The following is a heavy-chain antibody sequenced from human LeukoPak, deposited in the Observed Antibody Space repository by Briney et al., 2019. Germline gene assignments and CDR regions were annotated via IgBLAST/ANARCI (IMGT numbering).Heavy chain of an antibody. D-gene: IGHD3-10*01. CDR3: ARDWGLTYYYFYYYMDV. CDR1: GFTFSSYW. V-gene: IGHV3-7*01. J-gene: IGHJ6*03. Sequence: PGGSLRLSCAAAGFTFSSYWMSWVRQAPGKGLEWVANIKQDGSAKYCVDSAKGRFTISRDNAKNSLYLQMNSLRGEDTAVYYCARDWGLTYYYFYYYMDVWGKGTTVTVSS. CDR2: IKQDGSAK.